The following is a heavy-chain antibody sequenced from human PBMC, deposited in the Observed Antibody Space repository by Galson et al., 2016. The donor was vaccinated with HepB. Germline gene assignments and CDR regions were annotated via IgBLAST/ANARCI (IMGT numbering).Heavy chain of an antibody. V-gene: IGHV1-69*01. D-gene: IGHD5-18*01. Sequence: SCKASGGTFSNYAISWVRQAPGQGLEWMGGIIPIFGTANYAQKSQGRVTITADESTSTAYMELSSLRSEDTAVYYCTRAFGGGYTYVYSFWGQGTLVTVSS. CDR3: TRAFGGGYTYVYSF. CDR1: GGTFSNYA. CDR2: IIPIFGTA. J-gene: IGHJ4*02.